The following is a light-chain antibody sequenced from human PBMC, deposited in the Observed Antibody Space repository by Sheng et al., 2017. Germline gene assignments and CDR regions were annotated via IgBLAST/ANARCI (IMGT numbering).Light chain of an antibody. CDR2: DAS. J-gene: IGKJ2*01. V-gene: IGKV1-33*01. CDR1: QDIGKY. CDR3: QQYDNLPSYT. Sequence: DIQMTQSPSSLSASVGDRVTITCQASQDIGKYLNWYQQKPGKAPKLLIYDASNLETGVPSRFSGSGSGTDFYFTISSLQPEDIATYYCQQYDNLPSYTFGQGTKLEIK.